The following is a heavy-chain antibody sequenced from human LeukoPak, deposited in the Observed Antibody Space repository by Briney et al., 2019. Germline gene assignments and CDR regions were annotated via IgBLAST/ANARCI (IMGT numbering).Heavy chain of an antibody. J-gene: IGHJ4*02. CDR2: ISGSGGST. CDR3: AKDYDFWSGSMGFDY. D-gene: IGHD3-3*01. CDR1: GFTFSSYA. Sequence: PGGSLRLSCAASGFTFSSYAMSWVRQAPGKGLEWVSAISGSGGSTFYADSVKGRFTISRDNSENTLYLQMNSLRAEDTAVYYCAKDYDFWSGSMGFDYWGQGTLVTVSS. V-gene: IGHV3-23*01.